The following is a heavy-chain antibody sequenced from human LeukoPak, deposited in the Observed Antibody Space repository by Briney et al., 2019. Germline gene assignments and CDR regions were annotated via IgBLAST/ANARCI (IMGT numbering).Heavy chain of an antibody. V-gene: IGHV1-18*01. CDR1: GYTFTSYG. CDR2: ISAYNGNT. D-gene: IGHD2-8*01. CDR3: ATPETYCTNGVCYTRNYYGMDV. J-gene: IGHJ6*02. Sequence: ASVKVSCKASGYTFTSYGISWVRQAPGQGLEWMGWISAYNGNTNYAQKLQGRVTMTTDTSMSTAYMELRSLRSDDTAVYYCATPETYCTNGVCYTRNYYGMDVWGQGTTVTVSS.